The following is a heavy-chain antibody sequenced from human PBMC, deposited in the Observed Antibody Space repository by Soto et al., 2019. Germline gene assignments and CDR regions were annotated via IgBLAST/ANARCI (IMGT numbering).Heavy chain of an antibody. V-gene: IGHV4-31*01. CDR3: ARFRLGELSFRY. CDR1: GGSISSGGYY. Sequence: QVQLQESGPGLVKPSQTLSLTCTVSGGSISSGGYYWNWIRQHPGKGLEWIGNIDYTGGTNFNQSRQSLPTLSVGTSKNHFALTLNTVTAADTAVYYWARFRLGELSFRYWGQGTLVSVSS. J-gene: IGHJ4*02. CDR2: IDYTGGT. D-gene: IGHD3-16*02.